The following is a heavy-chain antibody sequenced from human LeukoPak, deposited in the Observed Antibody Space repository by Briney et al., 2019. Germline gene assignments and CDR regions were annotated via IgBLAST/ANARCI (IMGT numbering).Heavy chain of an antibody. Sequence: SEILSLTCTVSNYSISSGYYWGWIRPPPGKGLEWIGTIYHSGTTYYNPSLKSRVTISVDTSKNQFSLKLSSVTAADTAVYYCARPGHYYGMDVWGQGTTVTVSS. V-gene: IGHV4-38-2*02. J-gene: IGHJ6*02. CDR1: NYSISSGYY. CDR2: IYHSGTT. CDR3: ARPGHYYGMDV.